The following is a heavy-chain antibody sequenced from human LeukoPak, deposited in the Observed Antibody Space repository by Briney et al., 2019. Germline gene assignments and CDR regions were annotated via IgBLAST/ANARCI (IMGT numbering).Heavy chain of an antibody. J-gene: IGHJ4*02. CDR1: GFTVSSNY. D-gene: IGHD3-3*01. CDR2: IYSGGST. V-gene: IGHV3-53*04. CDR3: ARGGDFWSGYYPDY. Sequence: PGGSLRLSCAASGFTVSSNYMSWVRQAPGKGLEWVSVIYSGGSTYYADSVKGRFTISRHNSKNTLYLQMNSLRAEDTAVYYCARGGDFWSGYYPDYWGQGTLVTVSS.